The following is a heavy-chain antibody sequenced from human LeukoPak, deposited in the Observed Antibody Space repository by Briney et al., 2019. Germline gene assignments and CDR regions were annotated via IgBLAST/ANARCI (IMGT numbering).Heavy chain of an antibody. Sequence: GGSLRLSCAASGFTFSSYAMSWVRQAPGKGLEWVSTISGSGSVTYYADSVKGRFTISRDNSKNTLYLQMNSLRAEDTAVYYCGRLGWLRSFAVDYWGQGTLVTVSS. D-gene: IGHD5-12*01. CDR3: GRLGWLRSFAVDY. J-gene: IGHJ4*02. CDR1: GFTFSSYA. CDR2: ISGSGSVT. V-gene: IGHV3-23*01.